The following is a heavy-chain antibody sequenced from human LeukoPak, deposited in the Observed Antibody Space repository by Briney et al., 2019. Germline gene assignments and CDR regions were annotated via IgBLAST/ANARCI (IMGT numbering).Heavy chain of an antibody. Sequence: ASVKVSCKASGGTFSSYAISWVRQAPGQGLEWMGGIIPIFGTANYAQKFQGRVTITADESTSTAYMELSSLRSEDTAVYYCARAEYYDSSGYHRPFDYWGQGTLVTVSS. CDR2: IIPIFGTA. D-gene: IGHD3-22*01. CDR1: GGTFSSYA. CDR3: ARAEYYDSSGYHRPFDY. V-gene: IGHV1-69*13. J-gene: IGHJ4*02.